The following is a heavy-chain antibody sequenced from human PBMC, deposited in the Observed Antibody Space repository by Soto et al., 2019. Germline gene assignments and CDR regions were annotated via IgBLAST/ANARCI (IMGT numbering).Heavy chain of an antibody. CDR2: IYYSGST. Sequence: PAETLSLTCTVSGGSISSYDGSLIRQPPGKGLEWIGYIYYSGSTNYNPSLKSRVTISVDTSKNQFSLKLSSVTAADTAVYYCARYSSGWYRAVDYWGQGTLVTVSS. D-gene: IGHD6-19*01. CDR3: ARYSSGWYRAVDY. J-gene: IGHJ4*02. V-gene: IGHV4-59*01. CDR1: GGSISSYD.